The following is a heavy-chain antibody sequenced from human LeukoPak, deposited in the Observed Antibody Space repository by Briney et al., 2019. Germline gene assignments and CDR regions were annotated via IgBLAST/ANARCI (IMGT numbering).Heavy chain of an antibody. D-gene: IGHD3-16*01. CDR1: GGTFSSYA. J-gene: IGHJ4*02. Sequence: GASVKVSCKASGGTFSSYAISWVRQAPGQGLEWMGGIIPIFGTANYAQKFQGRVTITADKSTSTAYMELRSLRSDDTAVYYCARGSSYGFSMAYWGQGTLVIVSS. CDR2: IIPIFGTA. V-gene: IGHV1-69*06. CDR3: ARGSSYGFSMAY.